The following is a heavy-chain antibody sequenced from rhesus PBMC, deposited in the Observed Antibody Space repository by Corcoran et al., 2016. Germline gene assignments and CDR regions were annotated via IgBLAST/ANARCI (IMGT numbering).Heavy chain of an antibody. J-gene: IGHJ4*01. CDR1: GGSISSSY. D-gene: IGHD3-34*01. V-gene: IGHV4-169*01. CDR2: VYGSGSSTST. CDR3: ACTGVIMHYFDY. Sequence: QLQLQESGPGLVKPSETLSVTCAVSGGSISSSYWSWIRQAPGKGLEWIGYVYGSGSSTSTNYNPSLKSRVTISKDTSKNQFSLKLSSVTAADTAVYYCACTGVIMHYFDYWGQGVLVTVSS.